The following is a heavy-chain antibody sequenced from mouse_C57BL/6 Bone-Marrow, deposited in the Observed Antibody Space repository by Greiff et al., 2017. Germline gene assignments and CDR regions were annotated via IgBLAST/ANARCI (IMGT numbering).Heavy chain of an antibody. CDR1: GYTFTSYW. D-gene: IGHD3-2*02. CDR2: IDPSDSYT. CDR3: GREGGTAQGAMDY. Sequence: QVQLQQPGAELVKPGASVKLSCKASGYTFTSYWMQWVKQRPGQGLEWIGEIDPSDSYTNYNQKFKGKDTLTVDTSSSTAYMQLSSLTSEDSAVYYCGREGGTAQGAMDYWGQGTSVTVSS. V-gene: IGHV1-50*01. J-gene: IGHJ4*01.